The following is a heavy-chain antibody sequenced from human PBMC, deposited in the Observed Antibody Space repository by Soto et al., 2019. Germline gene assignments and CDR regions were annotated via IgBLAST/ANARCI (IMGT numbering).Heavy chain of an antibody. Sequence: PGGSLRLSCAASGFTFSSYAMSWVRQAPGKGLEWVSVISGSGGSTYYADSVKGRFTISRDNSKNTLFLQMNSLRAEETAVYYCAKEGDSSGYYYSKDYWGQGTLVPASS. V-gene: IGHV3-23*01. J-gene: IGHJ4*02. CDR3: AKEGDSSGYYYSKDY. CDR2: ISGSGGST. CDR1: GFTFSSYA. D-gene: IGHD3-22*01.